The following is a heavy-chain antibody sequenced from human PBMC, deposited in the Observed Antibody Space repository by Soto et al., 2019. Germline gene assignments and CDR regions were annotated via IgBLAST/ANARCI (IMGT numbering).Heavy chain of an antibody. J-gene: IGHJ5*02. D-gene: IGHD3-10*01. V-gene: IGHV4-34*01. CDR1: GGSFSGYY. CDR2: INHIGST. Sequence: SETLSLTCAVYGGSFSGYYWSGIRQPPGKGLEWIGEINHIGSTNYNPSLKSRVTISVDTSKNHFSLKLSSVIAADTAVYYFARVRATMVRGVIPRWFDPWGQGTLVTVSS. CDR3: ARVRATMVRGVIPRWFDP.